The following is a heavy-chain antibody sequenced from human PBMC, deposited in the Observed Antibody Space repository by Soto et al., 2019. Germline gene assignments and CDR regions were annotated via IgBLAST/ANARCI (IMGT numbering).Heavy chain of an antibody. CDR1: GGSISSGGYS. CDR2: IYHSGST. J-gene: IGHJ5*02. D-gene: IGHD3-22*01. CDR3: ARGNYYDSSGYYDL. V-gene: IGHV4-30-2*01. Sequence: QLQLQESGSGLVKPSQTLSLTCAVSGGSISSGGYSWSWIRQPPGKGLEWIGYIYHSGSTYYNPSLRGRVTIPADRSQNRFSLKLSSVTAADTAVYYCARGNYYDSSGYYDLWGQGTLVTVSS.